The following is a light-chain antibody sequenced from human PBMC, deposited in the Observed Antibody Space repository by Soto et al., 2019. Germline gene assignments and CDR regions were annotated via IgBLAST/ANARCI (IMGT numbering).Light chain of an antibody. CDR1: QSVSSS. Sequence: EIVMTQSPATLSVSPGERVTLSCRASQSVSSSLAWYQQKPGQAPRLLIYGASTKATGIPARFSGSGSGTEVTLTISSLQSEDFAVYYWQQYNNWPPLTFGTGTKVDIK. V-gene: IGKV3-15*01. J-gene: IGKJ3*01. CDR3: QQYNNWPPLT. CDR2: GAS.